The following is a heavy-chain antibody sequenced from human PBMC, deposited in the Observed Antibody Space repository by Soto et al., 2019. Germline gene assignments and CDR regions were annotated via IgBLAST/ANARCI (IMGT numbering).Heavy chain of an antibody. CDR2: IYYSGST. CDR1: GDSVSSTTYY. CDR3: ARSVFP. Sequence: PSETLSLTCTVSGDSVSSTTYYWSWIRQAPGKGLEWIGYIYYSGSTYYNPSLKSRVTISVDTPKNQFSLKLSSVTAADTAVYYCARSVFPWGQGTLVTVSS. J-gene: IGHJ5*02. V-gene: IGHV4-31*03.